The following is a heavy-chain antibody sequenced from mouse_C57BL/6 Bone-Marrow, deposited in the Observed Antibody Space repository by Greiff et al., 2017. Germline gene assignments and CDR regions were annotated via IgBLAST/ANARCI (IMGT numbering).Heavy chain of an antibody. CDR3: ASGRRKLPWIAY. J-gene: IGHJ3*01. V-gene: IGHV3-6*01. Sequence: VQLKQSGPGLVKPSQSLSLTCSVTGYSITSGYYWNWIRQFPGNKLEWMGYISYDGSNNYNPSLKNRISITRDTSKNQFFLKLNSVTTEDTATYYCASGRRKLPWIAYWGQGTLVTVSA. D-gene: IGHD2-1*01. CDR2: ISYDGSN. CDR1: GYSITSGYY.